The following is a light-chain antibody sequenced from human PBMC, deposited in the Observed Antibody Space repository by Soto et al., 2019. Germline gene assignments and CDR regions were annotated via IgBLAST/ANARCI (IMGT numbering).Light chain of an antibody. V-gene: IGLV2-14*01. J-gene: IGLJ2*01. CDR1: SSDVGGYNY. CDR3: SSYTSRSTLVV. Sequence: QSALTQPASVSGSPGQSITISCTGTSSDVGGYNYVSWYQQHPGKAPKLMIYDVSNRPSGVSTRFSGSKSGNTASLTISGLQAEDEADYYCSSYTSRSTLVVFGGGTKLTVL. CDR2: DVS.